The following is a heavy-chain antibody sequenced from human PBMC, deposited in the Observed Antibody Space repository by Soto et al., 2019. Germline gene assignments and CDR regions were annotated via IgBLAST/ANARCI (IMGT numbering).Heavy chain of an antibody. Sequence: QVQLVQSGAEVKKPGASVKVSCKASGYTFTSYVISWVRQAPGQGLEWMGWISAYNGNTNYAQKLQGRVTMTTDTSTSTVYMELSSLRSDDTAGYYCASYREQLVLYGMDVWGQGTTVTVSS. CDR3: ASYREQLVLYGMDV. CDR2: ISAYNGNT. V-gene: IGHV1-18*01. D-gene: IGHD6-13*01. CDR1: GYTFTSYV. J-gene: IGHJ6*02.